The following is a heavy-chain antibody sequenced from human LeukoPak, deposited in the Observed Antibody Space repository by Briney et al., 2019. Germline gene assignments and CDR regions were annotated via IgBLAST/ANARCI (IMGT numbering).Heavy chain of an antibody. D-gene: IGHD1-26*01. V-gene: IGHV3-30-3*01. CDR1: GFTFSSYA. CDR3: ARDRSGSYWFDP. Sequence: GGSLRLSCAASGFTFSSYAMHWVRQAPGKGLEWVAVISYDGSNKYYADSVKGRFTISRDNSKNTLYLQMNSLRAEGTAVYYCARDRSGSYWFDPWGQGTLVTVSS. CDR2: ISYDGSNK. J-gene: IGHJ5*02.